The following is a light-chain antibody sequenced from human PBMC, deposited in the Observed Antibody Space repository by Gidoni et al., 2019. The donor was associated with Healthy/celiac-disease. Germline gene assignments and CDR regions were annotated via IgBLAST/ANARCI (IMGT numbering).Light chain of an antibody. Sequence: EIVLTQSPATLSLSPGERATLSCRASQSVSSYLAWYQQKPGQAPRLLIYDASHRATGIPARFSGSGFGTDFTLTISSLEPEDFAVYYCHQRSNWPYTFXQXTKLXIK. V-gene: IGKV3-11*01. CDR2: DAS. CDR3: HQRSNWPYT. J-gene: IGKJ2*01. CDR1: QSVSSY.